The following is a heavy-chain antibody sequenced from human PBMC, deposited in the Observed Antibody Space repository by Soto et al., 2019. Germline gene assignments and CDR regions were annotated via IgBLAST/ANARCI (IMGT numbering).Heavy chain of an antibody. CDR2: IYYSGST. Sequence: LSLTCTVSVGSISSGDYYWSWIRQPPGNGLEWIGYIYYSGSTYYNPSLKSRVTISVDTSKNQFSLKLSSVTAADTAVYYCARDSYGGNSGMDVWGQGTTVTVSS. V-gene: IGHV4-30-4*01. D-gene: IGHD4-17*01. CDR3: ARDSYGGNSGMDV. J-gene: IGHJ6*02. CDR1: VGSISSGDYY.